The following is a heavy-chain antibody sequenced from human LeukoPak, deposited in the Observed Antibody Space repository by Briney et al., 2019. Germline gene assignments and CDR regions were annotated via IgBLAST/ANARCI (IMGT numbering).Heavy chain of an antibody. V-gene: IGHV1-8*01. Sequence: ASVKVSCKASGYTFTSYDINWVRQATGQGLEWMGWMNPNSGNTGYAQMFQGGVTMTEDANTETAYLELSSLTSDDTAVYYCQAARFDWLYHWGQGTLVTVSS. J-gene: IGHJ5*02. CDR2: MNPNSGNT. CDR3: QAARFDWLYH. CDR1: GYTFTSYD. D-gene: IGHD3-3*01.